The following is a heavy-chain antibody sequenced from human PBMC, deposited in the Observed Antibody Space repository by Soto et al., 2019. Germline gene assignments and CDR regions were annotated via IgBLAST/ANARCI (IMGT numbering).Heavy chain of an antibody. V-gene: IGHV6-1*01. J-gene: IGHJ6*03. CDR1: GDGVSRITAA. Sequence: SQTPSLTCAISGDGVSRITAAWDSIRLSPSRGLEWLERTYYRSRWYNDYAVSVRSRITVNPDTSKNQFSLQLTSVTPEDTAVYYCAGTTSHQWYYMDVWGKGTTVTVSS. D-gene: IGHD1-7*01. CDR3: AGTTSHQWYYMDV. CDR2: TYYRSRWYN.